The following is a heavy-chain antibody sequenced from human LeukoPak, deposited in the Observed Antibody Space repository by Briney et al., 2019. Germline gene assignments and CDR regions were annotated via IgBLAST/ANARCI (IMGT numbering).Heavy chain of an antibody. D-gene: IGHD3-22*01. Sequence: GSLRLSCAASGFTFSSYSMNWVRQAPGKGLEWVSSISSSSSYIYYADSVKGRFTISRDNAKNSLYLQMNSLRAEDTAVYYCARGRITMTSDAFDIWGQGTMVTVSS. J-gene: IGHJ3*02. CDR1: GFTFSSYS. CDR3: ARGRITMTSDAFDI. CDR2: ISSSSSYI. V-gene: IGHV3-21*01.